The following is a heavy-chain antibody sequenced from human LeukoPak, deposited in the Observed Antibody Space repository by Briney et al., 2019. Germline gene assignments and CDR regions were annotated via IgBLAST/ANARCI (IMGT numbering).Heavy chain of an antibody. V-gene: IGHV4-59*05. CDR1: GFTFSSYSMN. CDR3: ASPGVYYYDSSGFCFDY. CDR2: IYYSGST. D-gene: IGHD3-22*01. Sequence: PGGSLRLSCAASGFTFSSYSMNWVRQAPGKGLEWIGSIYYSGSTYYNPSLKSRVTISVDTSKNQFSLKLSSVTAADTAVYYCASPGVYYYDSSGFCFDYWGQGTLVTVSS. J-gene: IGHJ4*02.